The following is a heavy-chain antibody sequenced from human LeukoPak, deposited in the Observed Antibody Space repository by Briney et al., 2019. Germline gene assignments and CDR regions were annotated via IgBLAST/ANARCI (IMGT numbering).Heavy chain of an antibody. CDR2: IKQDVNEK. CDR1: GFTFSSYW. D-gene: IGHD6-19*01. J-gene: IGHJ4*02. Sequence: GGSLRLSCAASGFTFSSYWMSWVRQAPGKGLEWVAHIKQDVNEKYYVDSEKGRFTISRDNAKNSLYLQMNSLRAEDTAVYYCANRIAVAGGGFDYWGQGTLVTVSS. CDR3: ANRIAVAGGGFDY. V-gene: IGHV3-7*01.